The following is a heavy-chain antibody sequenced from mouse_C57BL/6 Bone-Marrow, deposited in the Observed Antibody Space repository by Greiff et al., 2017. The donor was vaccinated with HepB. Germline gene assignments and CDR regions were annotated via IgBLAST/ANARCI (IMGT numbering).Heavy chain of an antibody. Sequence: VQLQQPGAELVRPGTSVKLSCKASGYTFTSYWMHWVKQRPGQGLEWIGVIDPSDSYTNYNQKFKGKATLTVDTSSSTAYMQLSSLTSEDSAVYYCAREADYGGAMDYWGQGTSVTVSS. D-gene: IGHD2-4*01. CDR1: GYTFTSYW. CDR2: IDPSDSYT. J-gene: IGHJ4*01. V-gene: IGHV1-59*01. CDR3: AREADYGGAMDY.